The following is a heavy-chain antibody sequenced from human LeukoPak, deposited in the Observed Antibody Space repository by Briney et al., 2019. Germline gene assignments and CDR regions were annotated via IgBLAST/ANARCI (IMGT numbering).Heavy chain of an antibody. CDR2: INHSGST. V-gene: IGHV4-34*01. D-gene: IGHD1-7*01. CDR3: ASRYNWNSDAFDI. J-gene: IGHJ3*02. Sequence: SETLSLTCAVYGGSFSGYYWGWIRQPPGKGLEWIGEINHSGSTNYNPSLKSRVTISVDTSKNQFSLKLSSVTAADTAVYYCASRYNWNSDAFDIWGQGTMVTVSS. CDR1: GGSFSGYY.